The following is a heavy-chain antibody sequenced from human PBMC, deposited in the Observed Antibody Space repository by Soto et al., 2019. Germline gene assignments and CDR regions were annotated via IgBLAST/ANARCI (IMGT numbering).Heavy chain of an antibody. Sequence: SETLSLTCTVSGGSISSYYWSWIRQPPGKGLEWIGYIYYSGSTNYNPSPKSRVTISVDTSKNQFSLKLSSVTAADTAVYYCARNADDYFFDYWGQGTLVTVSS. J-gene: IGHJ4*02. CDR2: IYYSGST. CDR1: GGSISSYY. D-gene: IGHD3-9*01. CDR3: ARNADDYFFDY. V-gene: IGHV4-59*01.